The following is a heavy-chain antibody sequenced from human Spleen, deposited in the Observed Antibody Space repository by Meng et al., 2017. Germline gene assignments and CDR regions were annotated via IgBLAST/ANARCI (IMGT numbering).Heavy chain of an antibody. D-gene: IGHD4-17*01. J-gene: IGHJ4*02. Sequence: SGPTLVKPTQTLTLTCSFSGFSLTSSGVGVVWIRQPPGKAPEWLAFIYWDNDRRYRTSLRSRLTITKDTSKNQVVLTMANMDPVETATYYYAHSRYADYEFDFWGQGTLVTVSS. CDR3: AHSRYADYEFDF. CDR1: GFSLTSSGVG. V-gene: IGHV2-5*02. CDR2: IYWDNDR.